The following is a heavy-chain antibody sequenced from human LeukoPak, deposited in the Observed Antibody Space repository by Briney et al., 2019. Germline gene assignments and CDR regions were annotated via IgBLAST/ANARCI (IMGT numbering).Heavy chain of an antibody. Sequence: SEILSLTCAVYGGSFSGYYWSWIRQPPGKGLEWIANIYYSGSTYYNPSLRSRVTISINTSRNQFSLSLTSVTAADTAVYYCARIPSPGWFDPWGQGTLVTVSS. V-gene: IGHV4-34*01. CDR1: GGSFSGYY. CDR3: ARIPSPGWFDP. CDR2: IYYSGST. J-gene: IGHJ5*02.